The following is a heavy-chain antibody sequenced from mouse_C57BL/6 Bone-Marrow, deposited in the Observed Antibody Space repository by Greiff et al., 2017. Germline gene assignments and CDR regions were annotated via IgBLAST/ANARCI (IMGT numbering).Heavy chain of an antibody. Sequence: VQGVESGPGLVKPSQSLFLTCSITGFPITSGYYWIWIRQSPGKPLEWMGYITHSGETFYNPSLQSPISITRETSKHQFFLQLNSEPTEDRAMYFCAGDRGDENAMDYGCQGTAVPVSS. D-gene: IGHD3-3*01. CDR1: GFPITSGYY. V-gene: IGHV12-3*01. CDR3: AGDRGDENAMDY. J-gene: IGHJ4*01. CDR2: ITHSGET.